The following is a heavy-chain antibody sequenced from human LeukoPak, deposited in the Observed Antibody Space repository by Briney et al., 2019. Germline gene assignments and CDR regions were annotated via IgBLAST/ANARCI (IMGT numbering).Heavy chain of an antibody. V-gene: IGHV1-46*01. D-gene: IGHD6-13*01. Sequence: ASAKVSCKASGYTFTSYAMNWVRQAPGQGLEWMGIINPSGGSTSYAQKFQGRVTMTRDMSTSTVYMELSSLRSEDTAVYYCARSGYSSSWYLIWFDPWGQGTLVTVSS. CDR1: GYTFTSYA. CDR3: ARSGYSSSWYLIWFDP. CDR2: INPSGGST. J-gene: IGHJ5*02.